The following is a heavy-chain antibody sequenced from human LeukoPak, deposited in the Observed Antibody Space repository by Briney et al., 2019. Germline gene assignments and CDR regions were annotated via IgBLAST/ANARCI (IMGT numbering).Heavy chain of an antibody. V-gene: IGHV4-38-2*01. CDR1: GYSISSGYY. J-gene: IGHJ5*02. CDR2: VHHSADT. D-gene: IGHD1-1*01. Sequence: SKTLSLTCAVSGYSISSGYYWGWIRQPPGKGLEYIGSVHHSADTYYNPSLKSRVTMSIDTSKNQFSLKLNSVTAADTAVYYCARSPYNWNLENWFDPWGQGTLVTVSS. CDR3: ARSPYNWNLENWFDP.